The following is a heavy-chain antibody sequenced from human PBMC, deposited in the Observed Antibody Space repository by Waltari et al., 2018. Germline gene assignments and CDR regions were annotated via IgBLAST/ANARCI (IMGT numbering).Heavy chain of an antibody. CDR3: AKDGYYGSGTYKGMYYFDY. D-gene: IGHD3-10*01. Sequence: QVQLVESGGGVVQPGGYLRLSCAASGFSFSRFALHWVRQAAGKGLDWVAFIRYDGSITYYGDSVKGRFTISRDNSKNTLYLQMNRLRVEDTAVYYCAKDGYYGSGTYKGMYYFDYWGQGTLVTVSS. V-gene: IGHV3-30*02. CDR2: IRYDGSIT. J-gene: IGHJ4*02. CDR1: GFSFSRFA.